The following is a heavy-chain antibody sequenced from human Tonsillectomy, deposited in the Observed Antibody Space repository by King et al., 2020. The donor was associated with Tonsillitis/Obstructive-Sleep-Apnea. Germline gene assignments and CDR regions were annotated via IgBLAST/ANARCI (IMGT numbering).Heavy chain of an antibody. CDR3: AKSEGHFAEPIDF. J-gene: IGHJ4*02. CDR1: GFNFNDYG. CDR2: IWYDLRNK. V-gene: IGHV3-33*06. D-gene: IGHD3-3*02. Sequence: VQLVESGGGVVQPGRSLRLSWAASGFNFNDYGMHWVRQAPGKGLEWVAVIWYDLRNKKFEASVKGRCTLSREYSKNTVNLQIDNLRAEEKAVYYCAKSEGHFAEPIDFWGQGTLVTVSS.